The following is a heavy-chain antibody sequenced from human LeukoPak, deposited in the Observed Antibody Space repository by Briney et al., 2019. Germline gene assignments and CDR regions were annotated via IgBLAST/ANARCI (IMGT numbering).Heavy chain of an antibody. Sequence: PSETLSLTCAVYGGSFSGYYWSWIRQPPGKGLEWIGEINHSGSTNYNPSLKSRVTISVDTSKNQFSLKLSSVTAADTAVYYCARAWSWDYYDSSGYGGPAYGFDYWGQGTLVTVSS. V-gene: IGHV4-34*01. CDR2: INHSGST. CDR3: ARAWSWDYYDSSGYGGPAYGFDY. J-gene: IGHJ4*02. D-gene: IGHD3-22*01. CDR1: GGSFSGYY.